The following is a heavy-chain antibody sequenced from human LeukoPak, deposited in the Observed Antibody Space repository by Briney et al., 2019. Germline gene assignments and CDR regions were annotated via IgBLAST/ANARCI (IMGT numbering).Heavy chain of an antibody. CDR2: IYYSGST. V-gene: IGHV4-39*01. CDR1: GGSISSSSYY. CDR3: ARRERRDWCFDL. Sequence: SETLSLTCTVSGGSISSSSYYWGWIRRPPGKGLEWIGSIYYSGSTYYNPSLKSRATISVDTSKNQFSLKLSSVTAADTAVYYCARRERRDWCFDLWGRGTLVTVSS. J-gene: IGHJ2*01. D-gene: IGHD1-26*01.